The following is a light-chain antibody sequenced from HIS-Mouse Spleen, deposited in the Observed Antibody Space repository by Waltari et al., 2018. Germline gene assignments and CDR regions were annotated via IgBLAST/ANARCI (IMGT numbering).Light chain of an antibody. V-gene: IGLV2-8*01. CDR2: EVS. J-gene: IGLJ2*01. CDR1: SSDVGGYNY. CDR3: SSYAGSNNYVV. Sequence: QSALTQPPSASGSPGQSVTISCTGPSSDVGGYNYVSWYQQHPGKAPNLMIYEVSKRPSGVPDRFSGSKSGNTASLTVSGLQAEDEADYYCSSYAGSNNYVVFGGGTKLTVL.